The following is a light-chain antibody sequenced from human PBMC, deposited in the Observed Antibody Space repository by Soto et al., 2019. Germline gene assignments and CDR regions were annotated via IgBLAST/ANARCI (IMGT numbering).Light chain of an antibody. CDR1: QTISSW. CDR2: KAS. J-gene: IGKJ1*01. Sequence: DIQMTQSPSTLSASVGDRVTITCRASQTISSWLAWYQQKPGQAPKLLIYKASSLESAVPSRFSGSGSGTEFTLTISSLQPDDFATYYCQQYNSYPSTFGQGTKVDIK. V-gene: IGKV1-5*03. CDR3: QQYNSYPST.